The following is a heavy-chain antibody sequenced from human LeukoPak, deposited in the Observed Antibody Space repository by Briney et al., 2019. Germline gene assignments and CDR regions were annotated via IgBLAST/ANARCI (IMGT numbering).Heavy chain of an antibody. Sequence: PGGSLRLSCAASGFTFRNSAMGWVRQAPGKGLEWVSAISGSGGSTYYADSVKGRFTISRDNSKNTLYLQMNSLRAEDTAVYYCAKDLYDSSGYGPIDYWGQGILVTVSS. CDR3: AKDLYDSSGYGPIDY. J-gene: IGHJ4*02. CDR1: GFTFRNSA. V-gene: IGHV3-23*01. CDR2: ISGSGGST. D-gene: IGHD3-22*01.